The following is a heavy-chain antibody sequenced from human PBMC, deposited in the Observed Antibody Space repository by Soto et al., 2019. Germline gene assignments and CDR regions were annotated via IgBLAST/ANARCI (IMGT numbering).Heavy chain of an antibody. CDR2: ISGSGGST. V-gene: IGHV3-23*01. CDR3: AKPTHPSGRSRTDFDY. CDR1: GFTFSSYV. D-gene: IGHD1-26*01. Sequence: EVQLLESGGGLVQPGGSLRLSCAASGFTFSSYVMSWVRQAPGKGLEWVSAISGSGGSTYYADSVKGRFTISRDNSKNTLYLQMNSRIAEDTAVYYCAKPTHPSGRSRTDFDYWGQGNLVTVAS. J-gene: IGHJ4*02.